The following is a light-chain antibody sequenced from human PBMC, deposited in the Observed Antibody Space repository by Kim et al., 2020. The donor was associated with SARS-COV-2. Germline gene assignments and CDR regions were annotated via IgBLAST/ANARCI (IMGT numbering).Light chain of an antibody. V-gene: IGLV1-44*01. Sequence: GQRVTISCSGSSSYVGLHFVNWYQQLPGTAPKVFIYNDSQRPSGVPDRFSGSRSGTSASLAISGLQSEDEADYYCATWDVSLNGWVFGGGTQLTVL. CDR1: SSYVGLHF. J-gene: IGLJ3*02. CDR3: ATWDVSLNGWV. CDR2: NDS.